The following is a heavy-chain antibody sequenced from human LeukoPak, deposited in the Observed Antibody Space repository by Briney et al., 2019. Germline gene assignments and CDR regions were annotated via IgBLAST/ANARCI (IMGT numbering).Heavy chain of an antibody. D-gene: IGHD4-23*01. V-gene: IGHV4-39*01. CDR1: GGSISSSSYY. CDR2: IYYSGST. J-gene: IGHJ4*02. Sequence: SETLSLTCTVSGGSISSSSYYWGWIRQPPGKGLEWIGSIYYSGSTYYNPSLKSRVTISVDTSKNQFSLKLSSVTAADTAVYYCAIYYSGNHYWGQGTLVTVSS. CDR3: AIYYSGNHY.